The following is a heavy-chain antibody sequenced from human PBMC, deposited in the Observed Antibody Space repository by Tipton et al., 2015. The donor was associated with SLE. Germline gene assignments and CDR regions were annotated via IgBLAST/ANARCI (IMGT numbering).Heavy chain of an antibody. D-gene: IGHD3-9*01. CDR3: ARGGHYDILTSYFPAPGYYYYGLDV. CDR1: GGTFSSYA. J-gene: IGHJ6*02. Sequence: QLVQSGAEVKKPGSSVKVSCKASGGTFSSYAISWVRQAPGQGLEWMGGIIPIFGTANYAQKFQGRVTITADESTSTAYMELSSLRSEDTAVYYCARGGHYDILTSYFPAPGYYYYGLDVWGQGTTVTVSS. V-gene: IGHV1-69*01. CDR2: IIPIFGTA.